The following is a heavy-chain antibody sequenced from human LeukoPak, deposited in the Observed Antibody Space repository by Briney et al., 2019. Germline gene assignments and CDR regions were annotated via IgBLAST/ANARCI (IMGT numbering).Heavy chain of an antibody. Sequence: PGGSLRLSCAASGFTLSSYWISWVRQAPGKGLEWVSNINQDGSEKYYVGSVKGRFTISRDNAKDTVYLQMNSLRAEDTAVYYCARAVAAAGSYWGQGTLVTVSS. CDR1: GFTLSSYW. D-gene: IGHD6-13*01. CDR3: ARAVAAAGSY. V-gene: IGHV3-7*04. CDR2: INQDGSEK. J-gene: IGHJ4*02.